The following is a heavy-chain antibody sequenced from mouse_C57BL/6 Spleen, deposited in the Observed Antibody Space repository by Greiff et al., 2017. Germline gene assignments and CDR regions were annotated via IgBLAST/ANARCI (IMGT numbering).Heavy chain of an antibody. CDR3: ARLGYGSSLFDY. CDR2: INPNNGGT. CDR1: GYTFTDYY. J-gene: IGHJ2*01. Sequence: EVQLQQSGPELVKPGASVKISCKASGYTFTDYYMNWVKQSHGKSLEWIGDINPNNGGTSYNQKFKGKATLTVDKSSSTAYMELRSLTSEDSAVYCCARLGYGSSLFDYWGQGTTLTVSS. D-gene: IGHD1-1*01. V-gene: IGHV1-26*01.